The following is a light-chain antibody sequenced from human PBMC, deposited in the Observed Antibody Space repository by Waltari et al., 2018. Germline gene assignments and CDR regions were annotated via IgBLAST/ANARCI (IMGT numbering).Light chain of an antibody. J-gene: IGKJ3*01. V-gene: IGKV3-20*01. Sequence: EIVLTQSPGTLSLSPGERASLSCRASQRVSRSYLAWYQQKPGQTPRLLIYGASSRATRIPDRFSGSGSGTDFTLTISRLEPEDFAVYYCQQYGSSPFTFGPGTKVDIK. CDR3: QQYGSSPFT. CDR1: QRVSRSY. CDR2: GAS.